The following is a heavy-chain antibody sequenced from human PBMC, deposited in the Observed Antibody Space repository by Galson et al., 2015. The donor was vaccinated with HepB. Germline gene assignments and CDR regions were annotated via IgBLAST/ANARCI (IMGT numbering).Heavy chain of an antibody. Sequence: SVKVSCKASGGTFSSYAISWVRQAPGQGLEWMGRIIPILGIANYAQKFQGRVTITADKSTSTAYMELSSLRSEDTAVYYCARCGFNYLIDYWGQGTLVTVSS. V-gene: IGHV1-69*04. CDR1: GGTFSSYA. CDR2: IIPILGIA. J-gene: IGHJ4*02. D-gene: IGHD3-22*01. CDR3: ARCGFNYLIDY.